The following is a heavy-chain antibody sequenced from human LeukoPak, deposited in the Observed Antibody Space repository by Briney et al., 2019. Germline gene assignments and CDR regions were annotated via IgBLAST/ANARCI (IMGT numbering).Heavy chain of an antibody. Sequence: ASVKVSCKASGYTFSTSGISWVRQAPGQGLEWMGWISVYNGNTNYAQKLQGRVTMTTDTSTSTAYMELRSLRSDDTAVYYCARVKYPDREDSSGWYKLTLTSDYWGQGTLVTVSS. V-gene: IGHV1-18*01. CDR1: GYTFSTSG. J-gene: IGHJ4*02. CDR3: ARVKYPDREDSSGWYKLTLTSDY. CDR2: ISVYNGNT. D-gene: IGHD6-19*01.